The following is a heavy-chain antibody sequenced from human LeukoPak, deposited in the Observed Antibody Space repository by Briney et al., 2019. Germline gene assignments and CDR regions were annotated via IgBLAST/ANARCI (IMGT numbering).Heavy chain of an antibody. CDR3: ARVFCSKFLPVCIISQGAFDI. CDR2: INPSGGST. D-gene: IGHD3-3*01. Sequence: ASVKVSCKASGYTFTSYYMHWVRQAPGQGLEWTGIINPSGGSTSYAQKFQGRVTMTRDTSISTAYMELSRLRSDDTAVYYCARVFCSKFLPVCIISQGAFDIWGQGTMVTVSS. V-gene: IGHV1-46*01. CDR1: GYTFTSYY. J-gene: IGHJ3*02.